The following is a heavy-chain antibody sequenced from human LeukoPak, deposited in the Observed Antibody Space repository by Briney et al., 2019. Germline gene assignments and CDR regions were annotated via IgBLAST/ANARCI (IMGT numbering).Heavy chain of an antibody. Sequence: SETLSPTCTVSGGSISSSSYYWGWIRQPPGKGLEWIGSIYYSGSTYYNPSLKSRVTISVDTSKNQFSLKLSSVTAADTAVSYCARQVATTKVAFDYWGQGTLVTVSS. CDR2: IYYSGST. D-gene: IGHD5-24*01. CDR3: ARQVATTKVAFDY. CDR1: GGSISSSSYY. J-gene: IGHJ4*02. V-gene: IGHV4-39*01.